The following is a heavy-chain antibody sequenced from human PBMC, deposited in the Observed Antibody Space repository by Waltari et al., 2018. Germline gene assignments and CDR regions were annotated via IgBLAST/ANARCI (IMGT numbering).Heavy chain of an antibody. Sequence: QLQLQESGPGLVKPSGTLSLICAVSGYSMSTSDYWSLVRQPPGKGLEWIGQVRGDGKTNYNPSFASRVTMSLDTSTYHFALKLTSATAADTALYYCARDRGRGLYLDTWGQGTLVTVSP. D-gene: IGHD1-1*01. V-gene: IGHV4-4*02. CDR1: GYSMSTSDY. CDR2: VRGDGKT. CDR3: ARDRGRGLYLDT. J-gene: IGHJ4*02.